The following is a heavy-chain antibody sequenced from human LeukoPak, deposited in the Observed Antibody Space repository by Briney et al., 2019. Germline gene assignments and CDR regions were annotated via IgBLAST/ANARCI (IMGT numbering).Heavy chain of an antibody. CDR2: INIDGSTI. V-gene: IGHV3-74*01. CDR1: GFTFSSHW. J-gene: IGHJ4*02. D-gene: IGHD1-26*01. Sequence: PGRSLRLSCAASGFTFSSHWMHWVRQAPGKGLVWVSRINIDGSTINYADSVKGRFTISRDNAKNTLYLQMNSLRAEDTALYYCARIIVGALDYWGQGTLVTVSS. CDR3: ARIIVGALDY.